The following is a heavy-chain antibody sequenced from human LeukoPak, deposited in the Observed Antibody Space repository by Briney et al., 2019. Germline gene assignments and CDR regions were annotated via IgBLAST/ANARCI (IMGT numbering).Heavy chain of an antibody. CDR1: GFTFSSYA. V-gene: IGHV3-30-3*01. CDR2: ISYDGSNK. J-gene: IGHJ4*02. D-gene: IGHD6-19*01. CDR3: ASLLRPEKTSGWPSVDY. Sequence: GGSLRLSCAASGFTFSSYAMHWVRQAPGKGLEWVAVISYDGSNKYYADSVKGRFTISRDNSKNTLYLQMNSLRAEDTAVYYCASLLRPEKTSGWPSVDYWGQGTLVTVSS.